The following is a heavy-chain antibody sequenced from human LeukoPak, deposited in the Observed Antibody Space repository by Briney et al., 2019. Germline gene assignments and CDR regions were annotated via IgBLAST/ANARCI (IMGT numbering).Heavy chain of an antibody. V-gene: IGHV3-23*01. CDR3: AKDRSSITSCSNY. D-gene: IGHD2-2*01. CDR2: ISGSGGST. Sequence: PGGCLRLSCAASGFTFSNYSISWVRQAPGKRLEWVSAISGSGGSTYYADSVKGRFTISRDNSKNTLYLQMNSLRAEDTALYYCAKDRSSITSCSNYWGQGTLVTVSS. J-gene: IGHJ4*02. CDR1: GFTFSNYS.